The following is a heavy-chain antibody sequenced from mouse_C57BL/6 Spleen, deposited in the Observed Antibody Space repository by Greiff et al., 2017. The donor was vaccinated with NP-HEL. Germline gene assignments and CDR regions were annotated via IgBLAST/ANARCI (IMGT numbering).Heavy chain of an antibody. CDR2: IDPETGGT. V-gene: IGHV1-15*01. CDR3: TREGDDYDADY. D-gene: IGHD2-4*01. CDR1: GYTFTDYE. J-gene: IGHJ2*01. Sequence: VQLQESGAELVRPGASVTLSCKASGYTFTDYEMHWVKQTPVHGLEWIGAIDPETGGTAYNQKFKGKAILTADKSSSTAYMELRSLTSEDSAVYYCTREGDDYDADYWGQGTTLTVSS.